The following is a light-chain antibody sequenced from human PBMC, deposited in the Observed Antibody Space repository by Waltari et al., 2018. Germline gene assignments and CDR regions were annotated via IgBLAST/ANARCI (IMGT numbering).Light chain of an antibody. V-gene: IGKV1-39*01. Sequence: DIQMTQSPSSLSASIGDRVTITCRASQAISTYLSWFQQRPGEAPRLLIYAASILQTGVPLRFSGSGSGTDFTLTIISVQPEDFATYFCQQSYSFLYTFGQGTKLDI. CDR2: AAS. CDR3: QQSYSFLYT. CDR1: QAISTY. J-gene: IGKJ2*01.